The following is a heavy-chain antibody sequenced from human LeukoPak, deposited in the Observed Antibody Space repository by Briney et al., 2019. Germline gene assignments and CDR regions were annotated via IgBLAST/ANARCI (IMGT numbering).Heavy chain of an antibody. V-gene: IGHV3-20*04. CDR2: IDRNGDST. J-gene: IGHJ3*01. CDR1: GYTFDDYG. D-gene: IGHD3-9*01. CDR3: ARIAILTGYPQEAFDF. Sequence: PGGSLRLSCAASGYTFDDYGMSWVRQAPGKGLEWVSGIDRNGDSTGYADSVEGRFTISRDNAKNSLYLQMDSLRAEDTAVYYCARIAILTGYPQEAFDFWGQGTMVTVSS.